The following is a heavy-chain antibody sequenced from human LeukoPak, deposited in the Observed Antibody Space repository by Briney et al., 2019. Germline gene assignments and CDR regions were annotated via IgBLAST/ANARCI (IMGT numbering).Heavy chain of an antibody. D-gene: IGHD2-2*02. CDR2: INHSGST. Sequence: SEILSLTCAVYGGSFSGYYWSWIRQPPGKGLEWIGEINHSGSTNYNPSLKSRVTISVDTSKNQFSLKLSSVTAADTAVYYCARGRRGVVVPAAIRKGNWFDPWGQGTLVTVSS. CDR3: ARGRRGVVVPAAIRKGNWFDP. CDR1: GGSFSGYY. V-gene: IGHV4-34*01. J-gene: IGHJ5*02.